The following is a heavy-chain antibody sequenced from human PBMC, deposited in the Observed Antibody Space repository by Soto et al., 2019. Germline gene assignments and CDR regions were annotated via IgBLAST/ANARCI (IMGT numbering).Heavy chain of an antibody. V-gene: IGHV2-5*02. CDR2: IYWDDHN. CDR1: GFSLTTRGVG. CDR3: AHHTCGYLGFHY. J-gene: IGHJ4*01. D-gene: IGHD3-22*01. Sequence: QITLKESGPSLVKPTQPLTLTSTFSGFSLTTRGVGVGWMRQPPRRALEWLALIYWDDHNRYSPSRKTRLTIRKHTSKHLVAPTVALVAPVDTATYLCAHHTCGYLGFHYLGQGTLVPVSS.